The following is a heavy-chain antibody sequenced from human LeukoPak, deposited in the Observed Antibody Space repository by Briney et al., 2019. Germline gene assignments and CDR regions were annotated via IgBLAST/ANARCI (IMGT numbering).Heavy chain of an antibody. CDR2: INPNSSGT. Sequence: ASVNLSFTCSVSAFTVNYMYWVRHGQAQGQGLEGWINPNSSGTNYAHTFQGSVTMTRDTSISTAYMELSRLRSDDTAVYYCASMSFYGSGSLWERNNWFDSWGQGTMVTVSS. D-gene: IGHD3-10*01. J-gene: IGHJ5*01. V-gene: IGHV1-2*02. CDR3: ASMSFYGSGSLWERNNWFDS. CDR1: VSAFTVNY.